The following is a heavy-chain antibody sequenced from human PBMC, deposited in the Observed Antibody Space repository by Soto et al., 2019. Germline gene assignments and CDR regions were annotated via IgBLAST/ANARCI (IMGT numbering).Heavy chain of an antibody. CDR3: ARDSDFWSGYLRY. CDR1: GFTFSSYA. J-gene: IGHJ4*02. V-gene: IGHV3-30-3*01. CDR2: ISYDGSNK. D-gene: IGHD3-3*01. Sequence: GGSLRLSCAASGFTFSSYAMHWVRQAPGKGLEWVAVISYDGSNKYYADSVKGRFTISRDNSKNTLYLQMNSLRAEDTAVYYCARDSDFWSGYLRYWGQVTLVTVSS.